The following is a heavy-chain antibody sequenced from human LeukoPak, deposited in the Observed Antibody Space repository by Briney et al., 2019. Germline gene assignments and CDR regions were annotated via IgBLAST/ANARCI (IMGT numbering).Heavy chain of an antibody. D-gene: IGHD6-13*01. CDR1: GYTFTSYY. CDR3: ARTPDLYSSSWYYFDY. V-gene: IGHV1-46*01. Sequence: GASVKVSCKASGYTFTSYYMHWVRQAPGQGLEWMGIINPSGGSTSYAQKFQGRVTMTTDTSTSTAYMELRSLRSDDTAVYYCARTPDLYSSSWYYFDYWGQGTLVTVSS. CDR2: INPSGGST. J-gene: IGHJ4*02.